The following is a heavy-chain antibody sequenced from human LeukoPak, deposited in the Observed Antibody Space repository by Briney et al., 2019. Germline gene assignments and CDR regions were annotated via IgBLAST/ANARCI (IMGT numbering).Heavy chain of an antibody. V-gene: IGHV4-4*09. CDR3: ARQGGYCSASRCPGGFHYMDV. CDR1: GGSMSGYY. J-gene: IGHJ6*03. D-gene: IGHD2-15*01. Sequence: ASETLSLTCTVSGGSMSGYYWSWIRQPPGKGLEWIGSIYTFGSTKYNPSLKSRVTISGDMSRRQFSLKLTSVTAADTAVYFCARQGGYCSASRCPGGFHYMDVWGKGTTVAVSS. CDR2: IYTFGST.